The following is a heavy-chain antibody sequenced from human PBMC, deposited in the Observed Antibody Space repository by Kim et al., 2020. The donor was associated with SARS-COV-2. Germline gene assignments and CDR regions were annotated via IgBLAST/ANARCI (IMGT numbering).Heavy chain of an antibody. D-gene: IGHD2-2*01. Sequence: LKRRVTISLDTSKNQFSLKLSSVAAADTAVYYCARGGCSSTSCYANFDYWGQGTLVTVSS. V-gene: IGHV4-31*02. J-gene: IGHJ4*02. CDR3: ARGGCSSTSCYANFDY.